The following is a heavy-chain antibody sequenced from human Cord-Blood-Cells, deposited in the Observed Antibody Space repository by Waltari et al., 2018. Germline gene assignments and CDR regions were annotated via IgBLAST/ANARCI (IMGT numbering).Heavy chain of an antibody. D-gene: IGHD3-10*01. Sequence: QVQLQESGPGLVKPSETLSLTCAVSGYSISSGYYWGWIRQPPGKGLEWIGSIYHSGSTYYNPSLKSRVTISVDTSKNQFSLKLSSVTAADTAVYYCARDHPFQGVIQFDYWGQGTLVTVSS. CDR1: GYSISSGYY. V-gene: IGHV4-38-2*02. J-gene: IGHJ4*02. CDR3: ARDHPFQGVIQFDY. CDR2: IYHSGST.